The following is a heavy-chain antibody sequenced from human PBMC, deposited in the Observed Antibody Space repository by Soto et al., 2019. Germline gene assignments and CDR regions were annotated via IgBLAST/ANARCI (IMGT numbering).Heavy chain of an antibody. CDR3: ARLPRDCNKKMCHYVDH. Sequence: PVAALKISWRRSGYDFNTNCLGSVPPLPGKGLEWVGIMYPGDSDTRLHPSLQSHVTLSAHVTVSTAFLQWRTSKTADSGMYLCARLPRDCNKKMCHYVDHWGQGTLVTVSS. D-gene: IGHD3-10*01. V-gene: IGHV5-51*01. CDR2: MYPGDSDT. CDR1: GYDFNTNC. J-gene: IGHJ4*02.